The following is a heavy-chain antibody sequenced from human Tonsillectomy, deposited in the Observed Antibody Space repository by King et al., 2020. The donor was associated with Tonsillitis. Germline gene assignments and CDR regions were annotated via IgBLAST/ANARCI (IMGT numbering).Heavy chain of an antibody. J-gene: IGHJ5*02. Sequence: VQLPQWGAGLLKPSETLSLTCAVYGGSFSGYYWSWIRQPPGKGLEWIGEINHSGSTNYNPSLKSRVTISVDTSKNQFSLKLSSVTAADTAVYYCARGRHGSGRNWFDPWGQGTLVTVSS. V-gene: IGHV4-34*01. CDR2: INHSGST. D-gene: IGHD3-10*01. CDR3: ARGRHGSGRNWFDP. CDR1: GGSFSGYY.